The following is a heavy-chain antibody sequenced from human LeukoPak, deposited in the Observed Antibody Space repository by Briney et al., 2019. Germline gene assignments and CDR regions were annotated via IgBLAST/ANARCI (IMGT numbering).Heavy chain of an antibody. J-gene: IGHJ5*02. CDR2: IYYSGST. CDR1: GGSISSGDYY. CDR3: ARVNFWSGYYDPSSDWFDP. Sequence: SQTLSLTCTVSGGSISSGDYYWSWTRQPPGKGLEWIGYIYYSGSTYYNPSLKSRVTISVDTSKNQFSLKLSSVTAADTAVYYCARVNFWSGYYDPSSDWFDPWGQGTLVTVSS. D-gene: IGHD3-3*01. V-gene: IGHV4-30-4*08.